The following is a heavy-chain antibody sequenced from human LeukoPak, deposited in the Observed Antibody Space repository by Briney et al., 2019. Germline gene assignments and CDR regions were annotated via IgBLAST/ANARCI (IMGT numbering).Heavy chain of an antibody. J-gene: IGHJ3*02. CDR2: ISYDGSNK. V-gene: IGHV3-30*18. CDR1: GFTFSSYG. D-gene: IGHD6-19*01. Sequence: PGGSLRLSCAASGFTFSSYGMHWVRQAPGKGLEWVAVISYDGSNKYYADSVKGRFTISRDNSKNTLYLQMNSLRAEDTAVYYCAKKSRGWYFGAFDIWGQGTMVTVSS. CDR3: AKKSRGWYFGAFDI.